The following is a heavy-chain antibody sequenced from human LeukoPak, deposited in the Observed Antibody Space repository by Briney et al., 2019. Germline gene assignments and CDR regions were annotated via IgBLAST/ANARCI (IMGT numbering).Heavy chain of an antibody. Sequence: GASVKVSCKVSGYTLTELSMHWVRQAPGKGLVWMGGFDPEDGETIYAQKFQGRVTMTEDTSTDTAYMELSSLRSEDTAVYYCATAKGGYGRWFDPWGQGTLVTVSS. V-gene: IGHV1-24*01. D-gene: IGHD1-26*01. J-gene: IGHJ5*02. CDR1: GYTLTELS. CDR2: FDPEDGET. CDR3: ATAKGGYGRWFDP.